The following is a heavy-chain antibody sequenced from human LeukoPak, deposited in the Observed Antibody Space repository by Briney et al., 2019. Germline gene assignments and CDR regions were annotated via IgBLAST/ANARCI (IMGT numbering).Heavy chain of an antibody. Sequence: PSETLSLTCTVSGGSISSDYWSWIRQSPGKGLEWIAYINFDGRTNHNPSLKSRVTLSLDTTKNQFSMNLTSVTAADTAVYYCTRDRFGGGWFDPWGQGILVIVSS. CDR2: INFDGRT. J-gene: IGHJ5*02. V-gene: IGHV4-59*08. D-gene: IGHD3-10*01. CDR3: TRDRFGGGWFDP. CDR1: GGSISSDY.